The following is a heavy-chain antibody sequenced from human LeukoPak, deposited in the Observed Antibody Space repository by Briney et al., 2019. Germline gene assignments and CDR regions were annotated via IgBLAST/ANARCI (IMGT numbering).Heavy chain of an antibody. D-gene: IGHD5-12*01. J-gene: IGHJ5*02. CDR3: ARHVGYGGYECDR. CDR1: GYSFTSYW. Sequence: PGESLKISRQGSGYSFTSYWISWVRQLPGKGLEWMGRIDPSDSYTNYSPSFQGHVTISADKSISTAYLQWSSLKASDTAMYYCARHVGYGGYECDRWGQGTLVTVSS. V-gene: IGHV5-10-1*01. CDR2: IDPSDSYT.